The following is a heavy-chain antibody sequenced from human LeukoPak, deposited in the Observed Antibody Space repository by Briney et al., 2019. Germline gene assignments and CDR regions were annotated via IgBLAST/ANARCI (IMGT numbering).Heavy chain of an antibody. CDR1: GFTFDDYG. V-gene: IGHV3-21*01. CDR2: ISSSSSYI. Sequence: AGGSLRLSCAASGFTFDDYGMSWVRQAPGKGLEWVSSISSSSSYIYYADSVKGRFTISRDNAKNSLYLQMNSLRAEDTAVYYCARVTGIAAAVGVGFDYWGQGTLVTVSS. D-gene: IGHD6-13*01. CDR3: ARVTGIAAAVGVGFDY. J-gene: IGHJ4*02.